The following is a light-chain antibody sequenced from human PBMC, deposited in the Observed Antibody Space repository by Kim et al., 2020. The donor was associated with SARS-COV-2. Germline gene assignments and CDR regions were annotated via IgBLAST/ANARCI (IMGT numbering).Light chain of an antibody. CDR1: QSISSY. J-gene: IGKJ2*01. CDR2: AAS. Sequence: SASVGDRVTITCPASQSISSYLNWYQQKPGKAPKLLIYAASSLQSGVPSRFSGSGSGKDFTLTISSLQPEDFATYYCQQSYSTPQTFGQGTKLEI. V-gene: IGKV1-39*01. CDR3: QQSYSTPQT.